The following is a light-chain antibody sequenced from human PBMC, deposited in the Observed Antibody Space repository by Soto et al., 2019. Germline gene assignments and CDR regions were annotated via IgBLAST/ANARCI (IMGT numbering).Light chain of an antibody. J-gene: IGKJ4*01. CDR1: QGISSS. CDR2: TAS. CDR3: QQLNVYPLT. Sequence: DIPLTQSPSFLSASVGDRVTITCRASQGISSSLAWYHQKQGRAPKLLIYTASTLQNGVPSRFSGSGSGTEFTLTISSLQPEDFATYYCQQLNVYPLTFGGGTKVEIK. V-gene: IGKV1-9*01.